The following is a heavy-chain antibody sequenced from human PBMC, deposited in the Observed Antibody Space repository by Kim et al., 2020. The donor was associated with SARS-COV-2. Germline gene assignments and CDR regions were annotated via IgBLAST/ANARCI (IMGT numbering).Heavy chain of an antibody. Sequence: SETLSLTCAVYGGSFSGYYWSWIRQPPGKGLEWIGEINHSGSTNYNPSLKSRVTISVDTSKNQFSLKLSSVTAADTAVYYCARGHLMVRGGLDYWGQGTLVTVSS. J-gene: IGHJ4*02. CDR3: ARGHLMVRGGLDY. CDR2: INHSGST. D-gene: IGHD3-10*01. V-gene: IGHV4-34*01. CDR1: GGSFSGYY.